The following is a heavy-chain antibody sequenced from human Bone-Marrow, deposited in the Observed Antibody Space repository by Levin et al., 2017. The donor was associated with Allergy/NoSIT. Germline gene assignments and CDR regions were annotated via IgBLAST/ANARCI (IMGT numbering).Heavy chain of an antibody. V-gene: IGHV1-2*02. J-gene: IGHJ5*02. D-gene: IGHD2-21*01. CDR1: EYTFTDYY. Sequence: GASVKVSCWASEYTFTDYYIHWVRQAPGQGLEWMGSLNYNSGATLYAQKFQGRVTMTGDTSIRTVYMELRRLTSDDTAVYYCVRGLAIGPWGQGALVTVSS. CDR2: LNYNSGAT. CDR3: VRGLAIGP.